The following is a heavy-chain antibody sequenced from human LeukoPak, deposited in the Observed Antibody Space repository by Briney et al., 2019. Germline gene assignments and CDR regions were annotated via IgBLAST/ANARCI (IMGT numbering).Heavy chain of an antibody. J-gene: IGHJ1*01. CDR2: IYHSGST. Sequence: SETLSLTCAVSGGSISSGGYSWSWLRQPPGKGLEWIGYIYHSGSTYYNPSLKSRVTISVDRSKNQFSLKLSSVTAADTAVYYCARGPPTTALTYFQHWGQGTLVTVSS. CDR1: GGSISSGGYS. CDR3: ARGPPTTALTYFQH. V-gene: IGHV4-30-2*01. D-gene: IGHD1-26*01.